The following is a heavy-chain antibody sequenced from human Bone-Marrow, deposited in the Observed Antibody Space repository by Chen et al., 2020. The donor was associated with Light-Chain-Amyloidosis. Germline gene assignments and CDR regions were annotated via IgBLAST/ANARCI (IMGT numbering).Heavy chain of an antibody. CDR2: IYPDYSDA. V-gene: IGHV5-51*01. CDR1: GYTFPNYW. D-gene: IGHD5-12*01. Sequence: EVQLEKSGPEVKKPGESLKIYCKGSGYTFPNYWIGRVRQMPGKGLEWMGVIYPDYSDAIYSPSFVGQVTISADKSITTAYLQWRSLKASDTAMYYCARRRDGYNFDYWGQGTLVTVSS. J-gene: IGHJ4*02. CDR3: ARRRDGYNFDY.